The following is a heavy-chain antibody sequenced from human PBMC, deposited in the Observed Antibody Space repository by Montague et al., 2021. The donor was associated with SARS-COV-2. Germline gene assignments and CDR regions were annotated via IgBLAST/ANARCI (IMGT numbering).Heavy chain of an antibody. D-gene: IGHD3-22*01. CDR1: GGSISSSSYY. V-gene: IGHV4-39*01. CDR3: ARQSPVTMIVVVISGRFDY. J-gene: IGHJ4*02. Sequence: SETLSLTCTVSGGSISSSSYYWGWIRQPPGKGLEWIGSIYYSVSTYYNPSLKSRVTISVDTSKNQFSLKLSSVTAADTAVYYCARQSPVTMIVVVISGRFDYWGQGTLVTVSS. CDR2: IYYSVST.